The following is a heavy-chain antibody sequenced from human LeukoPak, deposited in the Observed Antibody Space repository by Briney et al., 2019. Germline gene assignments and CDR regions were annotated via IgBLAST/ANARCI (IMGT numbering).Heavy chain of an antibody. CDR1: GFTFSSYA. V-gene: IGHV3-23*01. Sequence: GGSLRLSCVASGFTFSSYAVSWVRQAPGKGLEWVSVISGSGGSTYYADSVKGRFTISRDNSKNTLYLQVNSLRAEDTAVYYCARYDFWSGYFRTLDSWGQGTLVIVSS. CDR3: ARYDFWSGYFRTLDS. CDR2: ISGSGGST. D-gene: IGHD3-3*01. J-gene: IGHJ4*02.